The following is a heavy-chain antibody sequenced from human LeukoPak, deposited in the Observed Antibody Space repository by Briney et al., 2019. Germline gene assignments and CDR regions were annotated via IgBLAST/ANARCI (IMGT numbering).Heavy chain of an antibody. D-gene: IGHD6-13*01. CDR3: ARGPHTSSWYKHAFDI. Sequence: EAAVTVSFKGSGGTFNNFAICWVRQARGQGLEWMGGIFPGFGTHTYAQKCQGRVTITADESTRTAHMELSSLGSDDTAVYYCARGPHTSSWYKHAFDIWAQGTMVTVSS. CDR2: IFPGFGTH. V-gene: IGHV1-69*01. CDR1: GGTFNNFA. J-gene: IGHJ3*02.